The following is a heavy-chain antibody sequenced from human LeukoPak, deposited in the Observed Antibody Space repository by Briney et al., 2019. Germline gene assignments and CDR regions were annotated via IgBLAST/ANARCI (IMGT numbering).Heavy chain of an antibody. CDR1: GFTFSTHA. CDR3: AKERAPSYGAPFDY. D-gene: IGHD4/OR15-4a*01. Sequence: GGSLRPSCAASGFTFSTHAMHCVREAPAKGLEWVAMIWFDGKTTYYVNSVKGRFTISRDNSKNTLYLQMNRLRAEDTAVYYCAKERAPSYGAPFDYWGQGTLVTVSS. V-gene: IGHV3-30*02. CDR2: IWFDGKTT. J-gene: IGHJ4*02.